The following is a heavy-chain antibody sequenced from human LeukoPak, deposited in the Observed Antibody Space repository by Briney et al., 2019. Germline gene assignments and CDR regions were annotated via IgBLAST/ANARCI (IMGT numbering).Heavy chain of an antibody. CDR2: IFYSGST. J-gene: IGHJ4*02. Sequence: SQTLSLTCTVSGGSISSHYWTWIRQPPGKGLEWIGYIFYSGSTNYNPSLKSRVTISVDTSKNQFSLKLSSVTAADTAVYYCARDSGFGGYGKWGQGTQVTVSS. D-gene: IGHD5-12*01. V-gene: IGHV4-59*11. CDR3: ARDSGFGGYGK. CDR1: GGSISSHY.